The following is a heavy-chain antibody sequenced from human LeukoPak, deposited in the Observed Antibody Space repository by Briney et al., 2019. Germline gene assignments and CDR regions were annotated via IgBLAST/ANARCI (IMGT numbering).Heavy chain of an antibody. Sequence: GGSLRLSCAASGFTFSSYGVHWVRQAPGKGLEWVAFIRYDGGSTYYADSVKGRFTISRDNSKNTLYLQMNSLRAEDTAVYYCAKDRTYYDSSGYYQRPHFDYWGQGTLVTVSS. CDR3: AKDRTYYDSSGYYQRPHFDY. CDR1: GFTFSSYG. D-gene: IGHD3-22*01. V-gene: IGHV3-30*02. J-gene: IGHJ4*02. CDR2: IRYDGGST.